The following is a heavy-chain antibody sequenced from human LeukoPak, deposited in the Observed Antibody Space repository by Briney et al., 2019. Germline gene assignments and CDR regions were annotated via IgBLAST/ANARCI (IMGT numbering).Heavy chain of an antibody. V-gene: IGHV1-46*01. CDR2: INPSGGST. CDR1: GYTFTSYY. D-gene: IGHD6-13*01. CDR3: ARDKYSSSWYFDYLGHWFDP. Sequence: ASMKVSCKASGYTFTSYYMHWVRQAPGQGLEWMGIINPSGGSTSYAQKFQGRVTMTRDTSTSTVYMELSSLRSEDTAVYYCARDKYSSSWYFDYLGHWFDPWGQGTLVTVSS. J-gene: IGHJ5*02.